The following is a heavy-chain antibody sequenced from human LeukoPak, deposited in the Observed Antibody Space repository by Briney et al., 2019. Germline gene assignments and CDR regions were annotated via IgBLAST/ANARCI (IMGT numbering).Heavy chain of an antibody. D-gene: IGHD5-18*01. J-gene: IGHJ4*02. V-gene: IGHV3-9*01. CDR3: TKDSVAMVTTSDY. CDR2: ISWNSGII. CDR1: GFSFSSYA. Sequence: GGSLRLSCAASGFSFSSYAMHWVRQAPGKGLEWVSGISWNSGIIGYADSVKGRFTTSRDNAKNSLYLQMHSLRPEDTALYYCTKDSVAMVTTSDYWGQGTLVTVSS.